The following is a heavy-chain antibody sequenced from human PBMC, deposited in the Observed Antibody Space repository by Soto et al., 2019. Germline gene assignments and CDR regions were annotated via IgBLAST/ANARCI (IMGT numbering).Heavy chain of an antibody. CDR1: GSSIGSGYY. D-gene: IGHD3-16*01. Sequence: SETLSLTCAVSGSSIGSGYYWGWIRQPPGKGREWIGSMYYSGATYYNPSLEMRVIISMDTSKIQFSLKLTSVTAADTALYYCARDGVWEAYHDINGKKFQLFDDWGQGKLAPVYS. CDR3: ARDGVWEAYHDINGKKFQLFDD. J-gene: IGHJ4*02. CDR2: MYYSGAT. V-gene: IGHV4-38-2*02.